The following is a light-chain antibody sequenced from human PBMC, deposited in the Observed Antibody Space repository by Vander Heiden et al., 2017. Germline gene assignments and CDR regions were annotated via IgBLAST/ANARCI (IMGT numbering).Light chain of an antibody. V-gene: IGLV3-19*01. CDR2: GKN. CDR1: SLRRYY. Sequence: SSELTQDPAVSVALGPTVRITCQGDSLRRYYASWYQQKPGQAPVLVIYGKNNRPSGIPDRFSGSSSGNTASLTITGAQAEDEADYYCNSRDSSGNLVVFGGGTKLTVL. CDR3: NSRDSSGNLVV. J-gene: IGLJ2*01.